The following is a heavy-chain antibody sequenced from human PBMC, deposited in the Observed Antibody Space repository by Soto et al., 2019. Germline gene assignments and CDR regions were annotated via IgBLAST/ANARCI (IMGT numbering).Heavy chain of an antibody. V-gene: IGHV3-23*01. J-gene: IGHJ5*02. CDR2: ISGSGGST. CDR1: GFTFSICA. D-gene: IGHD6-13*01. CDR3: AKGPLIAAARNCFDP. Sequence: PWGALLVRCASSGFTFSICAMGGVRQAPRKGLEWVSVISGSGGSTYYADSVKGRFTISRDNSKNTLYLEMNSLRAEDTAVYYCAKGPLIAAARNCFDPWGQGTLVTVSS.